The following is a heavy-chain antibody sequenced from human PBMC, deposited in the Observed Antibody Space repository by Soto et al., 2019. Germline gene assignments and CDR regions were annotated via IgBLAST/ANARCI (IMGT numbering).Heavy chain of an antibody. CDR3: ARDSAVVEPDYYYYYGMDF. Sequence: GGSLRLSCAASGFTFSSYAMSWVRQAPGKGLEWVSAISGSGSNTYYADSVKGRFTISRDNAKNSLYLQMNSLRAEDTAVYYCARDSAVVEPDYYYYYGMDFWGQGTTVTVSS. CDR2: ISGSGSNT. D-gene: IGHD6-13*01. J-gene: IGHJ6*02. CDR1: GFTFSSYA. V-gene: IGHV3-23*01.